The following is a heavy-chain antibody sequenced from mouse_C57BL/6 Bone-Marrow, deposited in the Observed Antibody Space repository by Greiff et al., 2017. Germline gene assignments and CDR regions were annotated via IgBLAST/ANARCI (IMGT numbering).Heavy chain of an antibody. D-gene: IGHD2-3*01. Sequence: QVQLQQSGPELVKPGASVKISCKASGYAFSSSWMNWVKQRPGKGLEWIGRIYPGDGDTNYNGKFKGKATLTADKSSSTAYMQLSSLTSEDSAVYFCARWGGYFFAYWGQGTLVTVSA. J-gene: IGHJ3*01. CDR1: GYAFSSSW. V-gene: IGHV1-82*01. CDR2: IYPGDGDT. CDR3: ARWGGYFFAY.